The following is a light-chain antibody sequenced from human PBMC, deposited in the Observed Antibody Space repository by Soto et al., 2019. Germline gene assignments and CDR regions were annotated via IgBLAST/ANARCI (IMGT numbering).Light chain of an antibody. CDR1: QSISNW. J-gene: IGKJ1*01. V-gene: IGKV1-5*01. CDR2: DAS. CDR3: QQYSSFSPQT. Sequence: DIQMTQSPSTLSASVGDRVTITCRSSQSISNWLAWFQQKPGKAPKLLIFDASTLEGGVPSRFSGSGSGTEFSLTISSLQPDDVATYYCQQYSSFSPQTFGQGTKVEIK.